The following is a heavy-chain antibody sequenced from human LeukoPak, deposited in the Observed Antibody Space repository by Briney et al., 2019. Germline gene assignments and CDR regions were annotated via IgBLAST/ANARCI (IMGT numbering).Heavy chain of an antibody. J-gene: IGHJ4*02. D-gene: IGHD4-17*01. CDR2: INPSGGST. Sequence: ASVKVSCKASGYTFTGYYMHWVRQAPGQGLEWMGIINPSGGSTSYAQKFQGRVTMTRDMSTSTVYMELSSLRSEDTAVYYCAREGEGMTTVTTDFDYWGQGTLVTVSS. CDR3: AREGEGMTTVTTDFDY. CDR1: GYTFTGYY. V-gene: IGHV1-46*01.